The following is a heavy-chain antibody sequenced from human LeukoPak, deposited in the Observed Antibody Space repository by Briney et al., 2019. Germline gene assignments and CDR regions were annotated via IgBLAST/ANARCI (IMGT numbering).Heavy chain of an antibody. D-gene: IGHD6-13*01. CDR3: ARDRGKPISSSWSYYYYYYMDV. CDR2: ISSSGSTI. CDR1: GFTFSDYY. V-gene: IGHV3-11*04. Sequence: GGSLRLSCAASGFTFSDYYMSWIRQAPGKGLEWVSYISSSGSTIYYADSVKGRFTISRDNAKNSLYLQMNSLRAEDTAVYYCARDRGKPISSSWSYYYYYYMDVWGKGTTVTVSS. J-gene: IGHJ6*03.